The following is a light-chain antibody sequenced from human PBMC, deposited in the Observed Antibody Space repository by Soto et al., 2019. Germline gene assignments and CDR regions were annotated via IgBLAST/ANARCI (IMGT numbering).Light chain of an antibody. J-gene: IGLJ3*02. Sequence: QSALTQPASVSGSPGQSITISCTGTSSDVGGYNYVSWYQQHPGRAPKLMIYAVSNRPFGVSNRFSGSKSGNTASLTISGLRAEDEADYYCSSYTTAWVFGGGTKLTVL. CDR2: AVS. CDR3: SSYTTAWV. CDR1: SSDVGGYNY. V-gene: IGLV2-14*03.